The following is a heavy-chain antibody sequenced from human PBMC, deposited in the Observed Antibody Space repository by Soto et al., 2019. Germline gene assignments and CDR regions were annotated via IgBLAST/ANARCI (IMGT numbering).Heavy chain of an antibody. CDR3: ARDPMGRYYGSGSYYFDD. D-gene: IGHD3-10*01. Sequence: QVQLVESGGGVVQPGRSLRLSCAASGFTFSSYAMHWVRQAPGKGLESVAVISSDGSNQYYGDSVKGRFTISGDNSKNTLDLQMNSVRGEDTAVYYCARDPMGRYYGSGSYYFDDWGQGTLVTVSS. CDR2: ISSDGSNQ. CDR1: GFTFSSYA. J-gene: IGHJ4*02. V-gene: IGHV3-30-3*01.